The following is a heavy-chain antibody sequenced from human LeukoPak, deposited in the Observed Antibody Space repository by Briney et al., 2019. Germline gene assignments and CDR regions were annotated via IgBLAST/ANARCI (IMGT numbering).Heavy chain of an antibody. CDR1: GGSISPYY. CDR2: IYYSGST. D-gene: IGHD3-3*02. CDR3: ARAFYPGYYSYMAV. V-gene: IGHV4-59*01. Sequence: KPSETLSLTCTVSGGSISPYYWSWIRQPPGKGLEWIGYIYYSGSTNYNPSLKSRVTISVDTSKNHFSLKLSSVTAADTAVYYCARAFYPGYYSYMAVWGKGTTVTVSS. J-gene: IGHJ6*03.